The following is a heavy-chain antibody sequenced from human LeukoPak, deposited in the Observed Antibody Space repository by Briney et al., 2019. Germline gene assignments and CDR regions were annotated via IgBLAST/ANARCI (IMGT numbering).Heavy chain of an antibody. J-gene: IGHJ4*02. CDR2: MNPNSGNT. V-gene: IGHV1-8*01. Sequence: GASVTVSCKASGYTFTSYDISRVRQATGQGLEWMGWMNPNSGNTGYAQKFQGRVTMTRNTSISTAYMELSSLRSEDTAVYYCARVFRGGYLNYWGQGTMVTVSS. CDR3: ARVFRGGYLNY. D-gene: IGHD5-24*01. CDR1: GYTFTSYD.